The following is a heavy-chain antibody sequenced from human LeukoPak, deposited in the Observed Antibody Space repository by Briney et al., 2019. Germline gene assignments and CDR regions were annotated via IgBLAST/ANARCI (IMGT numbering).Heavy chain of an antibody. D-gene: IGHD4-17*01. CDR2: ISSSSSCI. Sequence: GGSLRLSCAASGFTFSSYSMNWVRQAPGKGLEWVSSISSSSSCIYYADSVKGRFTISRDNAKNSLYLQMNSLRAEDTAVYYCARGVSTVTNFDYWGQGTLVTVSS. CDR1: GFTFSSYS. J-gene: IGHJ4*02. V-gene: IGHV3-21*01. CDR3: ARGVSTVTNFDY.